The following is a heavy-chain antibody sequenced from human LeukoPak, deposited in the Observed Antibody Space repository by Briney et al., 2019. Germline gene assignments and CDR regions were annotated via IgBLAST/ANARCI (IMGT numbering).Heavy chain of an antibody. CDR1: GLIFRSYW. J-gene: IGHJ2*01. V-gene: IGHV3-74*01. Sequence: PGGSLRLSCAASGLIFRSYWMHWVRQAPGKGLVWVSTINSDGSSTTYADSVKGRFTISRDNAKNTLYLQMNSLRVEDTVVYYCARGPPWYFDLWGRGTLATVSS. D-gene: IGHD6-25*01. CDR3: ARGPPWYFDL. CDR2: INSDGSST.